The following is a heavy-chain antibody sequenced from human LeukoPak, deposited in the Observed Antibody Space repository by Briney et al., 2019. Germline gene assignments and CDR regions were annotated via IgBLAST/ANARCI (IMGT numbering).Heavy chain of an antibody. V-gene: IGHV1-18*01. D-gene: IGHD2-2*01. CDR2: ISAYNGNT. Sequence: ASVKVSCKASGYTFTSYGISWVRQAPGQGLEWMGWISAYNGNTNYAQKLQGRVTMTTDTSTSTAYMELRSLRSDDTAVYYCARAPESLIILSSTNDYWGQGTLVTVSS. J-gene: IGHJ4*02. CDR3: ARAPESLIILSSTNDY. CDR1: GYTFTSYG.